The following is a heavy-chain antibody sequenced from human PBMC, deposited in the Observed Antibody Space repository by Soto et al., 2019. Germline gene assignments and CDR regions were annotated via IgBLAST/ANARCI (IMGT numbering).Heavy chain of an antibody. CDR1: GYKFNSYW. Sequence: GESLKISCMTSGYKFNSYWVGWVRQMPGKGLEWLAIMYPGDSDTEYSPSFQGQVTISVDKSTSTAYLQLNSLKASDTAMYYCARSPDYDILSGYYHFDYWGPGTLVTVSS. CDR3: ARSPDYDILSGYYHFDY. V-gene: IGHV5-51*01. J-gene: IGHJ4*02. CDR2: MYPGDSDT. D-gene: IGHD3-9*01.